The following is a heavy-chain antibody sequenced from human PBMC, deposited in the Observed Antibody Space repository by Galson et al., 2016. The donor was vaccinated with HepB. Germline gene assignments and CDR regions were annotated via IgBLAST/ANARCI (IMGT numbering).Heavy chain of an antibody. D-gene: IGHD3-10*01. V-gene: IGHV3-30*18. CDR1: GFALSSYG. Sequence: SLRLSCAVSGFALSSYGMHWVRQVPGKGLEWVAVISYDGINKYFADSVRGRFNISRDNSKNTLYLQMHSPRAEDTAVYYCAKERIAGITLDRGVMTSRLADVWGQGTTVTVSS. CDR3: AKERIAGITLDRGVMTSRLADV. J-gene: IGHJ6*02. CDR2: ISYDGINK.